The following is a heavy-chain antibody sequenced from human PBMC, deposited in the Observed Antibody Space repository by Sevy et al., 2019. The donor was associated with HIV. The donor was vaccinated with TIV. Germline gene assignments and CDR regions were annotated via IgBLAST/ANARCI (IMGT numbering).Heavy chain of an antibody. CDR1: RFTPSTYG. Sequence: GGSLRLSCAASRFTPSTYGMHWVRQAPGKGLEWVAVIAYDGSNKYYSDSVKGRFTISRDNSKNTLYLQMDSLRAEDTAVYYCARDPRMYGDYLLAYFDSWGQGTLVTVSS. J-gene: IGHJ4*02. D-gene: IGHD2-8*01. CDR3: ARDPRMYGDYLLAYFDS. V-gene: IGHV3-33*05. CDR2: IAYDGSNK.